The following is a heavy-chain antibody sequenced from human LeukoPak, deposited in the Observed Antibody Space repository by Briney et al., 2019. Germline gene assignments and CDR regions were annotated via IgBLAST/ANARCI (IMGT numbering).Heavy chain of an antibody. D-gene: IGHD2-15*01. CDR3: ARTTEGYCRGRSCYSYYYYMDV. CDR2: IYYSGST. Sequence: PSETLSLTCTVSGGSISSYYWSWIRQPPGKGLEWIGYIYYSGSTNYNPSLKSRVTISVDTSKNQFSLKLSSVTAADTAVYYCARTTEGYCRGRSCYSYYYYMDVWGKGPRSPSP. CDR1: GGSISSYY. J-gene: IGHJ6*03. V-gene: IGHV4-59*01.